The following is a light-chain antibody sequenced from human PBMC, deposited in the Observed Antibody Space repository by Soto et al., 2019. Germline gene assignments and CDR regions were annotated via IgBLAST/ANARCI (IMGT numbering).Light chain of an antibody. CDR3: QQRSNWIT. Sequence: EIVFTQSSATLSLSPGERATLSCRASQSVSNYLAWYQQKPGQAPRLLIYDASNRATGIPARFSGSGSGTDFTLTISSLEPEDFAVYYCQQRSNWITFGQGTLLEIK. CDR1: QSVSNY. V-gene: IGKV3-11*01. CDR2: DAS. J-gene: IGKJ5*01.